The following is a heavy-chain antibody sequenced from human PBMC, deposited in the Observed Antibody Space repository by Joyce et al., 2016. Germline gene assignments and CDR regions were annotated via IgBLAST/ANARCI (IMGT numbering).Heavy chain of an antibody. CDR2: ISSSGRTS. CDR1: GFTFSSYG. Sequence: EVQLVESGGGLVQRGGSLRLSCAASGFTFSSYGMNWVRQAPGKGLEWVSYISSSGRTSYYADSVKGRFTSSRKSVGNSLSLQMISLRDEDTAVYYCARRFTIFGRGFYFDYWGQGTLVTVSS. D-gene: IGHD3-3*02. CDR3: ARRFTIFGRGFYFDY. J-gene: IGHJ4*02. V-gene: IGHV3-48*02.